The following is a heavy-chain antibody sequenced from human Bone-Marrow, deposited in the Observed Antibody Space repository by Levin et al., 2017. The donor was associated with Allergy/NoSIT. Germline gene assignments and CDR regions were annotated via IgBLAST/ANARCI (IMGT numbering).Heavy chain of an antibody. CDR3: ARGLLGYCSSTSCSNFDY. Sequence: SETLSLTCTVSGGSISSYYWSWIRQPPGKGLEWIGYIYYSGSTNYNPSLKSRVTISVDTSKNQFSLKLSSVTAADTAVYYCARGLLGYCSSTSCSNFDYWGQGTLVTVSS. D-gene: IGHD2-2*01. V-gene: IGHV4-59*01. J-gene: IGHJ4*02. CDR2: IYYSGST. CDR1: GGSISSYY.